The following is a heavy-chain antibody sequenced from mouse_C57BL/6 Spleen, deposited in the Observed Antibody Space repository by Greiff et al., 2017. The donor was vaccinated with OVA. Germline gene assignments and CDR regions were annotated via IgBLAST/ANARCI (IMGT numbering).Heavy chain of an antibody. CDR2: IHPNSGST. D-gene: IGHD1-1*01. CDR3: ARWNYGSSYGDY. Sequence: QVQLQQPGAELVKPGASVKLSCKASGYTFTSYWMHWVKQRPGQGLEWIGMIHPNSGSTNYNEKFKSKATLTVDKSSSTAYMQLSSLTSEDSAVYYGARWNYGSSYGDYWGQGTTLTVSS. J-gene: IGHJ2*01. V-gene: IGHV1-64*01. CDR1: GYTFTSYW.